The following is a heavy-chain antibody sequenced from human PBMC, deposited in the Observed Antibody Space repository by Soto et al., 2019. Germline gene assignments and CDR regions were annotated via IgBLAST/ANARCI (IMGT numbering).Heavy chain of an antibody. CDR1: GGSISSGGYY. J-gene: IGHJ5*02. Sequence: SETLSLTCTVSGGSISSGGYYWSWIRQHPGKGLEWIGYIYYSGSTYYNPSLKSRVTISVDTSKNQFSLKLSSVNAADAAVYYCAINQRGSIAAHSVWFVPWGHGTVVPVYS. D-gene: IGHD6-6*01. CDR2: IYYSGST. V-gene: IGHV4-31*03. CDR3: AINQRGSIAAHSVWFVP.